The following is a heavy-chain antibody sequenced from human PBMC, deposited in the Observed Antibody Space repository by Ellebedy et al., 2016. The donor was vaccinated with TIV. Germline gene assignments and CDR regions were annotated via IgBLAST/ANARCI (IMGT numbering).Heavy chain of an antibody. Sequence: SETLSLXCTVSGGSVSSGSYYWSWIRQPPGKGLEWIGYIYYSGSTNYNPSLKSRVTISVDTSKNQFSLKLSSVTAADTAVYYCAREPGSGITAYYGMDVWGQGTTVTVSS. CDR3: AREPGSGITAYYGMDV. CDR2: IYYSGST. CDR1: GGSVSSGSYY. J-gene: IGHJ6*02. D-gene: IGHD1-14*01. V-gene: IGHV4-61*01.